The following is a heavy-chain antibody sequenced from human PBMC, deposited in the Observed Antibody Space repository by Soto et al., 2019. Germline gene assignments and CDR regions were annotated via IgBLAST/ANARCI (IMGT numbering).Heavy chain of an antibody. CDR1: GFTFSGSG. Sequence: RGSLILSCAASGFTFSGSGIHWVRQASGKGLEWVGRIRTKTNNYATAYAAPVKGRFTISRDESKNMAYLQRNSLKTEDTEGYSCLEMAGTHYWGQRT. CDR3: LEMAGTHY. V-gene: IGHV3-73*01. CDR2: IRTKTNNYAT. D-gene: IGHD1-1*01. J-gene: IGHJ4*02.